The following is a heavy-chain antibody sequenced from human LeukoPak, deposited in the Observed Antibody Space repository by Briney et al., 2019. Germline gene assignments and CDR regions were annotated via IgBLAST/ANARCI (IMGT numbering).Heavy chain of an antibody. CDR2: IYSGGSK. D-gene: IGHD3-9*01. CDR3: ARDRGGYDILPPQNYMDV. V-gene: IGHV3-53*01. Sequence: GGSLSLFCAASGFNVSSNYMSWVRQAPGKGLECVSVIYSGGSKNYADSVKGRFTISRDNSKNTLYLQMNSLRAEDTAVYYCARDRGGYDILPPQNYMDVWGKGTTVTVSS. J-gene: IGHJ6*03. CDR1: GFNVSSNY.